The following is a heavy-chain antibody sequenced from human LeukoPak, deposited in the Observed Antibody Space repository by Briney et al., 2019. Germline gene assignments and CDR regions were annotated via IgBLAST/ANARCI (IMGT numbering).Heavy chain of an antibody. J-gene: IGHJ3*02. CDR3: ASAYYYDSSGYYSYPDI. Sequence: SETLSLTCAVSGGSISSGGYSWSWIRQPPGKGLEWIGYIYHSGSTYYNPSLKSRVTISVDRSKNQFSLKLSSVTAADTAVYYCASAYYYDSSGYYSYPDIWGQGTMVTVSS. CDR2: IYHSGST. D-gene: IGHD3-22*01. CDR1: GGSISSGGYS. V-gene: IGHV4-30-2*02.